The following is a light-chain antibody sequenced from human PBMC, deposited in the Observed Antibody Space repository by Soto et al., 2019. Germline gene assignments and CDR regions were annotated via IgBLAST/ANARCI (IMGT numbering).Light chain of an antibody. Sequence: QSVLTQTPSLSGTPGPRVTSSCSVSRSNIGRNYVYWYHQFPGTAPKLLIYRDNERPSGVPDRFAGSKSGTAASLAISVLRSGDEADYHCATWDDSLGGPVFCGGTTLTVL. J-gene: IGLJ2*01. CDR2: RDN. V-gene: IGLV1-47*01. CDR1: RSNIGRNY. CDR3: ATWDDSLGGPV.